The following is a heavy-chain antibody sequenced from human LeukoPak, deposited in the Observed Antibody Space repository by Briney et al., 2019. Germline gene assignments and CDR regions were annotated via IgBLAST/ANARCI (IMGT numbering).Heavy chain of an antibody. Sequence: SQTLSLTCVVSGGSISRGSYYWNWIRQPAGKGLEWMGRIYNSGSTNYNPSLKSRVTISVDTSRNQLSLQLTSVTAADTAVYYCARGEQQLAPIDYWGQGTLVTVSS. D-gene: IGHD6-13*01. J-gene: IGHJ4*02. CDR2: IYNSGST. CDR3: ARGEQQLAPIDY. V-gene: IGHV4-61*02. CDR1: GGSISRGSYY.